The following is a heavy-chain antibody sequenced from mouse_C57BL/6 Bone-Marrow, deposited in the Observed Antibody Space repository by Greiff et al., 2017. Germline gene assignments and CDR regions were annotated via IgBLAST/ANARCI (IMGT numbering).Heavy chain of an antibody. CDR3: ARGGWLLRNWFAY. CDR1: GYTFTSYW. CDR2: IDPSDSYT. J-gene: IGHJ3*01. Sequence: VQLQQPGAELVMPGASVKLSCKASGYTFTSYWMHWVKQRPGQGLEWIGEIDPSDSYTNYNQKFKGKSTLTVDKSSSTAYMQLSSLTSEDSAVYYCARGGWLLRNWFAYWGQGTLVTGSA. V-gene: IGHV1-69*01. D-gene: IGHD2-3*01.